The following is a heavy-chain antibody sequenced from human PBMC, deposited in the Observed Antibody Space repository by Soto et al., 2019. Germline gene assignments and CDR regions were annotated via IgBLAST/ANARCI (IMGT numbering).Heavy chain of an antibody. CDR2: IKQDGSEK. V-gene: IGHV3-7*01. D-gene: IGHD6-19*01. CDR1: GFTFSSYW. Sequence: GGSLRLSCAASGFTFSSYWMSWVRQAPGKGLEWVANIKQDGSEKYYVDSVKGRFTISRDNVKNSLYLQMNSLRAEDMAVYYCAREGYSTGWYSPFDYWGQGTPVTVSS. J-gene: IGHJ4*02. CDR3: AREGYSTGWYSPFDY.